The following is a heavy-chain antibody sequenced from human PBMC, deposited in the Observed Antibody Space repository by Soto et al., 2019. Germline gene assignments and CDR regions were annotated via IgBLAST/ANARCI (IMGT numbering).Heavy chain of an antibody. J-gene: IGHJ6*02. CDR2: ISSSSSYI. Sequence: PGGSLRLSCAASGFTFSSYSMNWVRQAPGKGLEWVSSISSSSSYIYYADSVKGRFTISRDNAKNSLYLQMNSLKAEDTAVYYCARDFRGTGTTPPYYYYGMDVWGQGTTVTVSS. D-gene: IGHD1-7*01. CDR1: GFTFSSYS. CDR3: ARDFRGTGTTPPYYYYGMDV. V-gene: IGHV3-21*01.